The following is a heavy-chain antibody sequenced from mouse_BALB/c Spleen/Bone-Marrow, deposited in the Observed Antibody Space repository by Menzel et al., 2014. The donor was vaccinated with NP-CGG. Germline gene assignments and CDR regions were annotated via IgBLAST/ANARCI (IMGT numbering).Heavy chain of an antibody. CDR3: ARRAVWYFDY. V-gene: IGHV1-7*01. J-gene: IGHJ2*01. CDR1: GYTFTSYW. D-gene: IGHD3-3*01. CDR2: INPSTGYT. Sequence: VKLMESGAELAKPGASVKMSCKASGYTFTSYWMHWVKQRPGQGLEWIGYINPSTGYTEYNQKFKDKATLTADKSSSTAYMQLSSLTSEDSAVYYCARRAVWYFDYWGQGTTPTVSS.